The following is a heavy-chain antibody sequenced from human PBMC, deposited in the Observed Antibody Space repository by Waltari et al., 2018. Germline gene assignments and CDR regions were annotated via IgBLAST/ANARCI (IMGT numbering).Heavy chain of an antibody. CDR2: IYTSGST. CDR3: ARERLYYYYYMDV. Sequence: QVQLQESGPGLVKPSQTLSLTCTVSGGSISSGSSYSSWIRQPAGKGLEWIGRIYTSGSTNYNPSLKSRVTISVDTSKNQFSLKLSSVTAADTAVYYCARERLYYYYYMDVWGKGTTVTVSS. J-gene: IGHJ6*03. D-gene: IGHD6-19*01. V-gene: IGHV4-61*02. CDR1: GGSISSGSSY.